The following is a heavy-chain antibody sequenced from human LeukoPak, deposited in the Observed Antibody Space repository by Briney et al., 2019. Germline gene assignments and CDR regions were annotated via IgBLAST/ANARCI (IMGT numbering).Heavy chain of an antibody. V-gene: IGHV3-23*01. CDR3: VREAGYCAPVCVKTNWFDP. J-gene: IGHJ5*02. CDR2: ISNGKT. Sequence: GDSLRLSCVASGFLFSSHAMSWVRQPPGKGLEWVAAISNGKTYYADSVRGRFAISRDDSTNTVYLHMNSLRDEDTALYHCVREAGYCAPVCVKTNWFDPWGQGTLVTVS. CDR1: GFLFSSHA. D-gene: IGHD2-15*01.